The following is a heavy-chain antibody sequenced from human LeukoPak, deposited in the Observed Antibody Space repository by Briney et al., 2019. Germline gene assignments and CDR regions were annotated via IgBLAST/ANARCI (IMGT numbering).Heavy chain of an antibody. J-gene: IGHJ3*02. V-gene: IGHV4-59*01. Sequence: SETLSLTCTVSGGSIGSYYWSWIRQPPGKGLEWIGYIYYSGSTNYNPSLKSRVTISVDTSKNQFSLKLSSVTAADTAVYYCARDYPTYYYGSGSYYKALPHAFDIWGQGTMVTVSS. CDR2: IYYSGST. D-gene: IGHD3-10*01. CDR1: GGSIGSYY. CDR3: ARDYPTYYYGSGSYYKALPHAFDI.